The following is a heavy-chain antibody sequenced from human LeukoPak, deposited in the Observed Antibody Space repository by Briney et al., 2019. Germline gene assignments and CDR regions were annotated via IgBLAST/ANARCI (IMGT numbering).Heavy chain of an antibody. CDR2: VYYSGRT. J-gene: IGHJ3*02. Sequence: SETLSLTCTVSGDSITDSFWSWIRQPPGKGLEWIGHVYYSGRTHYNPSLESRVTISVDKSKNQFSLKLSSVTAADTAVYYCARDSVGATKVSDIWGQGTMVTVSS. V-gene: IGHV4-59*12. CDR3: ARDSVGATKVSDI. CDR1: GDSITDSF. D-gene: IGHD1-26*01.